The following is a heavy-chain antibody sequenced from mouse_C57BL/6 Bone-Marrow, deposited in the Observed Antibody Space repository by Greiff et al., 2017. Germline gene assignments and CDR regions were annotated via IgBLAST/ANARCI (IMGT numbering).Heavy chain of an antibody. CDR2: IRNRANGSTT. CDR1: GFTFTDYY. V-gene: IGHV7-3*01. CDR3: ARFRHIEYYGSSYVDCAMDY. D-gene: IGHD1-1*01. J-gene: IGHJ4*01. Sequence: EVKLVESGGGLVQPGGSLSLSCAASGFTFTDYYMSWVRQPPGKALEWLGFIRNRANGSTTEYSVSVKGRFTISRDNSQSILYLQMNSLRAEDSATYYGARFRHIEYYGSSYVDCAMDYWGQGTSVTVSS.